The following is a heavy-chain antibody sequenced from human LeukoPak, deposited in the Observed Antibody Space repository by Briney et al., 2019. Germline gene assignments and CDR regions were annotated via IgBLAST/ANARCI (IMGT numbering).Heavy chain of an antibody. CDR3: ASLYSSSWYDYYYYGMDV. CDR2: INHSGST. CDR1: GGSFSGYY. J-gene: IGHJ6*02. D-gene: IGHD6-13*01. Sequence: PSETLSLTCAVYGGSFSGYYWSWIRQPPGEGLEWIGEINHSGSTNYNPSLKSRVTISVDTSKNQFSLKLSSVTAADTAVYYCASLYSSSWYDYYYYGMDVWGQGTTVTVSS. V-gene: IGHV4-34*01.